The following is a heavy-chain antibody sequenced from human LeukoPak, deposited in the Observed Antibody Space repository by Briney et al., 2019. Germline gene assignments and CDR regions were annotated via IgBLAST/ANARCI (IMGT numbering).Heavy chain of an antibody. Sequence: SETLSLTCTVSGGSLSSYYWGGCRKPPGKGWGGLGFIYYSGSTNYNPSLKSRVTISVDTSKNQFSLKLSSVTAADTAVYYCARRYSGSYPSPYWYFDLWGRGTLVTVSS. CDR2: IYYSGST. V-gene: IGHV4-59*08. J-gene: IGHJ2*01. CDR3: ARRYSGSYPSPYWYFDL. CDR1: GGSLSSYY. D-gene: IGHD1-26*01.